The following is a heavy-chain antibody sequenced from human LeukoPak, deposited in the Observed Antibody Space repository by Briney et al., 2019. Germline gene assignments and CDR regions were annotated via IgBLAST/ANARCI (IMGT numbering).Heavy chain of an antibody. D-gene: IGHD6-19*01. CDR2: IYHSGTT. V-gene: IGHV4-59*01. J-gene: IGHJ4*02. CDR1: GGSINSYY. Sequence: TSETLSLTCTVSGGSINSYYWSWVRQPPGKGLEWIGYIYHSGTTSYNPSLKSRLTISLDTSKNQFSLKLSSVTAADTAVYSCARCFGSGCPTGVFDYWGQGTLVTVSS. CDR3: ARCFGSGCPTGVFDY.